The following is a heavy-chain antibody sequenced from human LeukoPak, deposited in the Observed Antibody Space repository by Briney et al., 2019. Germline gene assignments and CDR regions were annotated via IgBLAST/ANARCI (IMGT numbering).Heavy chain of an antibody. V-gene: IGHV3-66*01. CDR2: IYSGGST. CDR3: ARDRQDYHYFDY. Sequence: GGSLRLSCAASGFTVSSNYMSWVRQAPGKGLEWVSVIYSGGSTYYADSVKGRFTISRDNSKSTLYLQMNSLRAEDTAVYYCARDRQDYHYFDYWGQGTLVTVSS. D-gene: IGHD3-10*01. J-gene: IGHJ4*02. CDR1: GFTVSSNY.